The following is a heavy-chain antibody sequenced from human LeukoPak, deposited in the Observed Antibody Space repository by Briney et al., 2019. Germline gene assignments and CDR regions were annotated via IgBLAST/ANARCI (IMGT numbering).Heavy chain of an antibody. Sequence: AETLSLTCTDSGGPISSYYWSWIRQPPGKGLEWIWYIYYSGSTNYNPSLKSRVTISVDTSKNQFSLKLSSVTAADTAVYYCARGHPARLWVIGVGDAFDIWGQGTMVTVSS. CDR3: ARGHPARLWVIGVGDAFDI. D-gene: IGHD3-3*01. J-gene: IGHJ3*02. CDR1: GGPISSYY. CDR2: IYYSGST. V-gene: IGHV4-59*01.